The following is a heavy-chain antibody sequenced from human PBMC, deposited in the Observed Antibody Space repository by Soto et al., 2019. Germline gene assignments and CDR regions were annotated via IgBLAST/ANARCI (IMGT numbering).Heavy chain of an antibody. CDR1: GGSISSGGYS. Sequence: QLQLQESGSGLVKPSQTLSLTCAVSGGSISSGGYSWSWIRQPQGKGLEWIGYIYHSGSTYYNPSLKSRVTISVDRSKNQFSLKLSSVTAADTAVYYCARIMGSDQLLGMDVWGQGTTVTVSS. CDR2: IYHSGST. V-gene: IGHV4-30-2*01. J-gene: IGHJ6*02. CDR3: ARIMGSDQLLGMDV. D-gene: IGHD2-2*01.